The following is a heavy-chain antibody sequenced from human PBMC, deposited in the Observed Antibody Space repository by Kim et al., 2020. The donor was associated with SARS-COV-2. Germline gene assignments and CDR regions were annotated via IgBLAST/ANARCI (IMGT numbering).Heavy chain of an antibody. CDR2: IYYSGST. D-gene: IGHD5-12*01. CDR1: GGSISSSSYY. V-gene: IGHV4-39*01. Sequence: SETLSLTCTVSGGSISSSSYYWGWIRQPPGKGLEWIGSIYYSGSTYYNPSLKSRVTISVDTSKNQFSLKLSSVTAADTAVYYCATQRRKWPQTISYYFDYWGQGTLVTVSS. CDR3: ATQRRKWPQTISYYFDY. J-gene: IGHJ4*02.